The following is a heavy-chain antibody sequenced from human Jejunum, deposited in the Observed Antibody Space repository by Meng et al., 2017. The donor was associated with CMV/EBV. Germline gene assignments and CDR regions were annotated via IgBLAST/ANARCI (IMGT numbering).Heavy chain of an antibody. CDR2: INANSGDT. CDR1: GYMFSGYH. Sequence: SGYMFSGYHVHWVRQAPGQGLEWMGWINANSGDTNYVQNLQGRVTMTRDTSISTAYMELSSLRSDDTAVYYCARDLEYNILTWFFDYWGQGTLVTVSS. J-gene: IGHJ4*02. D-gene: IGHD3-9*01. CDR3: ARDLEYNILTWFFDY. V-gene: IGHV1-2*02.